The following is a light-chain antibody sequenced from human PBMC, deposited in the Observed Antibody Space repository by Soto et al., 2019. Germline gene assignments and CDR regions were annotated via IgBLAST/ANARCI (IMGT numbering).Light chain of an antibody. J-gene: IGKJ2*01. Sequence: EIVLTQSPGTLSLSPGERATLSCRASQSVSSSNLAWYQQEPGQAPRLLIYGASSRASGIPDRFSGSGSGTDFTLTISRMEPDDFAVYYCQHYGSSYRTFGQGTKLEIK. CDR1: QSVSSSN. V-gene: IGKV3-20*01. CDR3: QHYGSSYRT. CDR2: GAS.